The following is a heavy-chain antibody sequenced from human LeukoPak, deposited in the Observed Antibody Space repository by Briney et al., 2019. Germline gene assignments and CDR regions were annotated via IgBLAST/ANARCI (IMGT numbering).Heavy chain of an antibody. V-gene: IGHV3-30-3*01. J-gene: IGHJ3*02. CDR2: ISYDRSNK. Sequence: GGSLRLSCAASGFTFSSYAMHWVRQAPGKGLEWVAVISYDRSNKYYADSVKGRFTISRDNSKNTLYLQMNSLRAEDTAVYYCARDPGIFGVVIGGAFDIWGQGTMVTVSS. D-gene: IGHD3-3*01. CDR1: GFTFSSYA. CDR3: ARDPGIFGVVIGGAFDI.